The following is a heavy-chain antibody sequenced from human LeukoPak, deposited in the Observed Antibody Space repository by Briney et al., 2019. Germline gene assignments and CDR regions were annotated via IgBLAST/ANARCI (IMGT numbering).Heavy chain of an antibody. CDR2: ISGSGGST. V-gene: IGHV3-23*01. D-gene: IGHD3-16*02. Sequence: ETLSLTCSVSGGSVTSYYWNWVRQTPGKGLEWVSAISGSGGSTYYADSVKGRFTISRDNAKNSLYLQMNSLRAEDTAVYYCAGSDTIGYTPREWDYWYFDLWGRGTLVSVSS. CDR1: GGSVTSYY. CDR3: AGSDTIGYTPREWDYWYFDL. J-gene: IGHJ2*01.